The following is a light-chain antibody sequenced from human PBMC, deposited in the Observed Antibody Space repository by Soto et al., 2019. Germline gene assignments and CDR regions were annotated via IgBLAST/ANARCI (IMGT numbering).Light chain of an antibody. J-gene: IGLJ2*01. CDR1: SGSIASNY. CDR2: EDN. V-gene: IGLV6-57*02. CDR3: QSYDSSNVV. Sequence: NFMLTQPHSVSVSPGKTVTISCTGSSGSIASNYVQWYQQRPGSAPTTVIYEDNQSPSGVPDRFSGSIDSSSNSASLTISGLKTEDEADYYCQSYDSSNVVFGGGTKLTVL.